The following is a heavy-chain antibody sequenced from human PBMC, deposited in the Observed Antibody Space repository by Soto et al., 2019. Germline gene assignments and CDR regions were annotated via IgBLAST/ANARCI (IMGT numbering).Heavy chain of an antibody. CDR3: AKDIGLGYCSGGSCYGGAFDI. CDR1: GFTFDDYA. CDR2: ISWNSGSI. J-gene: IGHJ3*02. D-gene: IGHD2-15*01. V-gene: IGHV3-9*01. Sequence: PGGSLRLSCAASGFTFDDYAMHWVRQAPGKGLEWVSGISWNSGSIGYADSVKGRFTISRDNAKNSLYLQMNSLRAEDTALYYCAKDIGLGYCSGGSCYGGAFDIWGQGTMVTVSS.